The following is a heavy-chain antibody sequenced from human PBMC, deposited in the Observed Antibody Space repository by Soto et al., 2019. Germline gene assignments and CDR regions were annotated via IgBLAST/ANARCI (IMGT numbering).Heavy chain of an antibody. Sequence: ASVKVACKASGYTFTGYYMHWVRQAPGQGLEWMGWINPNSGGTNYAQKFQGRVTMTRDTSISTAYMELSRLRSDDTAVYYCARGSSSWLRLHYYYGMDVWGQGTTVTVSS. CDR3: ARGSSSWLRLHYYYGMDV. D-gene: IGHD5-12*01. V-gene: IGHV1-2*02. CDR1: GYTFTGYY. CDR2: INPNSGGT. J-gene: IGHJ6*02.